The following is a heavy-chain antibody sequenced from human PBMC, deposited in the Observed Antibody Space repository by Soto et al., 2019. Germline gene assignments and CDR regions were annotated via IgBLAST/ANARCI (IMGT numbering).Heavy chain of an antibody. V-gene: IGHV1-8*01. J-gene: IGHJ4*02. Sequence: ASVKVSCKASGYTFTSYDINWVRQATGQGLEWMGWMNPKIGNTGYAQKFQGRVTMTRKTSISTAYMELRSLRSEDTAVYYCARGDGGYCTNGVCYLPDYWGQGTLVTVSS. D-gene: IGHD2-8*01. CDR2: MNPKIGNT. CDR3: ARGDGGYCTNGVCYLPDY. CDR1: GYTFTSYD.